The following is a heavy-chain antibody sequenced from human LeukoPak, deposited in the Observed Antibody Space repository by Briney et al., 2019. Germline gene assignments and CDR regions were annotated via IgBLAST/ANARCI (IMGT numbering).Heavy chain of an antibody. Sequence: SETLSLTCTVSGGSISSYYWSWIRRPPGKGLEWIGYIYYSGSTNYNPSLKSRVTISVDTSKNQFSLKLSSVTAADTAVYYCARFTVVSRSGMDVWGQGTTVTVSS. CDR1: GGSISSYY. J-gene: IGHJ6*02. CDR3: ARFTVVSRSGMDV. V-gene: IGHV4-59*08. D-gene: IGHD4-23*01. CDR2: IYYSGST.